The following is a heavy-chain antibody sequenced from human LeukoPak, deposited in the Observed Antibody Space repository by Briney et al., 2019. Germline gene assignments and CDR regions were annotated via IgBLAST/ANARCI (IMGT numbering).Heavy chain of an antibody. CDR2: IIPILGIA. D-gene: IGHD2-15*01. Sequence: ASVKVSCKASGGTFSSYAISWVRQAPGQGLEWMGRIIPILGIANYAQKFQGRVTITADKSTSTAYMELSSLRSEDTAVYYCAREMPSAAHSLFYYYYGMDVWGQGTTVTVSS. V-gene: IGHV1-69*04. CDR3: AREMPSAAHSLFYYYYGMDV. J-gene: IGHJ6*02. CDR1: GGTFSSYA.